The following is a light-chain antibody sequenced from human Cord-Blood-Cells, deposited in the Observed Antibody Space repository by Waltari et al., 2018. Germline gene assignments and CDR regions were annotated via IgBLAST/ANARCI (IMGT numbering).Light chain of an antibody. V-gene: IGLV2-23*01. J-gene: IGLJ2*01. CDR3: CSYAGSSTVV. Sequence: QSALTQPASVSGSPGQSITISCTGTSSDVGGYNLVSCYQQHPGKAPKLMIYEGSKRPSGVSNRFSGSKSGNTASLTISGLQAEDDADYYCCSYAGSSTVVFGGGTKLTVL. CDR1: SSDVGGYNL. CDR2: EGS.